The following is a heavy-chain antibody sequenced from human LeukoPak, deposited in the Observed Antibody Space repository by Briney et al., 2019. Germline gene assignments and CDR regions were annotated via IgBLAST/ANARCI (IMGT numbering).Heavy chain of an antibody. CDR2: IYTSGST. J-gene: IGHJ4*02. V-gene: IGHV4-61*02. CDR1: GGSISSGSYY. Sequence: PSETLSLTCTVSGGSISSGSYYWSWIRQPAGKGLEWIGRIYTSGSTNYNPSLKSRVTISVDTSKNQFSLKLSSVTAADTAVHYCARDLDIWGQGTLVTVSS. CDR3: ARDLDI. D-gene: IGHD2-2*03.